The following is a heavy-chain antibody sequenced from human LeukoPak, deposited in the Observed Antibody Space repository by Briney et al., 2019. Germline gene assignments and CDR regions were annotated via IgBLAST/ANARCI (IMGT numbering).Heavy chain of an antibody. Sequence: SETLSLTCAVYGGSFSGYYWSWIRQPPGKGLEWIGEINHSGSTNYNPSLKSRVTISVDTSNNQFSLKLSSVTAADTAVYYCARRQQLVSFDYWGRGTLVTVSS. CDR3: ARRQQLVSFDY. J-gene: IGHJ4*02. CDR2: INHSGST. D-gene: IGHD6-6*01. CDR1: GGSFSGYY. V-gene: IGHV4-34*01.